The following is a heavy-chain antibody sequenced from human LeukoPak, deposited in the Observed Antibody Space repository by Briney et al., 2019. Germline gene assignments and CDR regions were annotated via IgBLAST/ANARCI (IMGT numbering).Heavy chain of an antibody. V-gene: IGHV3-23*01. CDR3: ARVWLRDYMDV. J-gene: IGHJ6*03. CDR2: ITADGGST. CDR1: GFTFRSYA. D-gene: IGHD5-12*01. Sequence: GGSLRLSCAVSGFTFRSYAMNWVRQAPGKGLEWVAAITADGGSTHYTTSVKGRFIISRDTPKNTLSLQMNNLRAEDTAVYFCARVWLRDYMDVWGVGTTVSVSS.